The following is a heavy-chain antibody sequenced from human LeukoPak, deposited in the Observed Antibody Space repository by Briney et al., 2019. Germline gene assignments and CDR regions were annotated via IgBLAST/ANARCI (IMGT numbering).Heavy chain of an antibody. V-gene: IGHV3-11*01. CDR1: GLTFRDYY. J-gene: IGHJ4*02. CDR2: ISSSGTTM. D-gene: IGHD1-1*01. CDR3: ARLYNWNDFDH. Sequence: GGSLRLSCAASGLTFRDYYMSWIRQAPGKGPEWVSFISSSGTTMYYADSVKGRFTISRDNAKNSLYLQMSSLRAEDTAVYYCARLYNWNDFDHWGQGTLVTVSS.